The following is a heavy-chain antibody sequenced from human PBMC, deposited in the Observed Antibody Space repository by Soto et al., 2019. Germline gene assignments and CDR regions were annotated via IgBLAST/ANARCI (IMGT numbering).Heavy chain of an antibody. V-gene: IGHV4-30-4*01. CDR2: IYYSGST. CDR1: GGSISSGDYY. Sequence: QVQLQESGPGLVKPSQTLSLTCTVSGGSISSGDYYWSWIRQPPGKGLEWIGYIYYSGSTYYNPSLKSRVTISVDTSKNQFSLKLSSVTAADTAVYYCARARLVLLWFNGMDVWGQGTTVTVSS. CDR3: ARARLVLLWFNGMDV. D-gene: IGHD3-10*01. J-gene: IGHJ6*02.